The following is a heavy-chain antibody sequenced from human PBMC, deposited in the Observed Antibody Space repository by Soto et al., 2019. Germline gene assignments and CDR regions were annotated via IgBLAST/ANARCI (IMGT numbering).Heavy chain of an antibody. CDR1: GFTFGAYA. V-gene: IGHV3-49*04. CDR3: VREDTGPDQLVSAHY. D-gene: IGHD2-2*01. CDR2: IRNRGYGRTT. Sequence: GGSLRLSCSASGFTFGAYAMSWVRKAPGKGLEWVGFIRNRGYGRTTEYAASVRGRFTISRDDSKSIAYLDMNSLQTEDTAVYYCVREDTGPDQLVSAHYWGQGTLVTVSS. J-gene: IGHJ4*02.